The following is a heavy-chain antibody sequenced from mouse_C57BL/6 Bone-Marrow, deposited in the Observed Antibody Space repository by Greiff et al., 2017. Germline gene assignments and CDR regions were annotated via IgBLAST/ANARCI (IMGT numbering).Heavy chain of an antibody. J-gene: IGHJ3*01. CDR3: ARNLYGSSGFAY. Sequence: EVMLVESGGGLVKPGGSLKLSCAASGFTFSDYGMHWVRQAPEKGLEWVAYISSGSSTIYYAGTVKGRFTISRDNAKNTLFLQMTSLRSEDTAMYYCARNLYGSSGFAYWGQGTLVTVSA. V-gene: IGHV5-17*01. D-gene: IGHD1-1*01. CDR2: ISSGSSTI. CDR1: GFTFSDYG.